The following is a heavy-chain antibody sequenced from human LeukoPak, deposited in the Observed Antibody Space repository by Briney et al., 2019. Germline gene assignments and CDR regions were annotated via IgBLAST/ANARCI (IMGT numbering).Heavy chain of an antibody. J-gene: IGHJ4*02. V-gene: IGHV4-4*09. CDR3: ARQVVGAHFDY. CDR2: IYTTGST. Sequence: PSETLSLTCTVSGGSISSYYWSWIRQPPGKGLEWIGYIYTTGSTNYNPSLKSRVTISVDTSKNQFSLKLSSVTAADTAVYCCARQVVGAHFDYWGQGTLVTVSS. CDR1: GGSISSYY. D-gene: IGHD1-26*01.